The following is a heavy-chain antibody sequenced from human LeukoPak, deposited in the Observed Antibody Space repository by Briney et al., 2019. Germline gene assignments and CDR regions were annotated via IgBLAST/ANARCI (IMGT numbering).Heavy chain of an antibody. J-gene: IGHJ4*02. D-gene: IGHD6-13*01. Sequence: VASVKVSCKASGYTFTSYGISWVRQAPGQGLEWMGWISAYNGNTQYARKLQGRVTLATDTSTSTAYMELTSLRSDDTAVYYCARVASAAGTFFSWHENYYFDYWGQGTLVTVSS. V-gene: IGHV1-18*01. CDR3: ARVASAAGTFFSWHENYYFDY. CDR2: ISAYNGNT. CDR1: GYTFTSYG.